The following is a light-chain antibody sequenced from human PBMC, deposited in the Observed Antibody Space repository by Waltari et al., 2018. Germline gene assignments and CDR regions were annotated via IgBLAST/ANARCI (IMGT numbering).Light chain of an antibody. CDR2: DVT. V-gene: IGLV2-23*02. Sequence: QSALTQPAAVSGSPGQSVTISCTGASSDIGRYDLVSCYQQHPGNAPNLVISDVTKRPSGVSDRSSGPKSGDPASLTISGLQFEDEADYYCCSYAGNYIWVFGGGTRLTVL. CDR3: CSYAGNYIWV. J-gene: IGLJ3*02. CDR1: SSDIGRYDL.